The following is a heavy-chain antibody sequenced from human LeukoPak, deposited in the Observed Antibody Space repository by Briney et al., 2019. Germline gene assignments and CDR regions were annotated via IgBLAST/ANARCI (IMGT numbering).Heavy chain of an antibody. Sequence: GGSLRLSCAASGFTFSSYGMHWVRQAPGKGLEWVANIKQDGSEKYYVDSVKGRFTISRDNAKNSLYLQMNSLRAEDTAVYYCARDSYYYDSSGYYGYWGQGTLVTVSS. D-gene: IGHD3-22*01. CDR1: GFTFSSYG. CDR3: ARDSYYYDSSGYYGY. J-gene: IGHJ4*02. CDR2: IKQDGSEK. V-gene: IGHV3-7*01.